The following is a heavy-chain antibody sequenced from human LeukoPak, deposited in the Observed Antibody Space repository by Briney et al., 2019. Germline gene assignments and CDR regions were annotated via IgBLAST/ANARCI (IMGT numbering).Heavy chain of an antibody. CDR1: GYTFTGYY. Sequence: ASGKVSCKASGYTFTGYYMHWVRQAPGQGLEWMGWINPNSGGTNYAQKFQGRVTMTRDTSISTAYMELSRLRSDDTAVYYCARDGRFPPEVLPRYFDYWGQGTLVTVSS. CDR2: INPNSGGT. J-gene: IGHJ4*02. D-gene: IGHD1-26*01. CDR3: ARDGRFPPEVLPRYFDY. V-gene: IGHV1-2*02.